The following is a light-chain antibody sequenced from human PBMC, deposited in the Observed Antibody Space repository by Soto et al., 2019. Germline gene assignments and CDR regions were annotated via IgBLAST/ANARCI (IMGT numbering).Light chain of an antibody. CDR3: QHYYSVPPT. Sequence: IVMNQSPDSLTVSLGERATINCKSSQSLLSSSANRNYLAWYQHKPGQSPKMLIYWASTRYSGVPDRFSGSGSGTDFSLTISSLQAEDVAVYYCQHYYSVPPTFGQGTKVEIK. J-gene: IGKJ1*01. V-gene: IGKV4-1*01. CDR1: QSLLSSSANRNY. CDR2: WAS.